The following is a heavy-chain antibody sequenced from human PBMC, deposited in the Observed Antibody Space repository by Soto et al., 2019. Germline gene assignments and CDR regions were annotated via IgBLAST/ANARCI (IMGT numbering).Heavy chain of an antibody. J-gene: IGHJ5*02. D-gene: IGHD2-2*01. Sequence: SETLSLTCTVSGGSISSGGYYWSWIRQHPGKGLEWIGYIYYSGSTYYNPSLKSRVTISVDTSKNQFSLKLSSVTAADTAVYYCARDGVVPARRFDPWGQGTLVTVS. CDR2: IYYSGST. CDR3: ARDGVVPARRFDP. V-gene: IGHV4-31*03. CDR1: GGSISSGGYY.